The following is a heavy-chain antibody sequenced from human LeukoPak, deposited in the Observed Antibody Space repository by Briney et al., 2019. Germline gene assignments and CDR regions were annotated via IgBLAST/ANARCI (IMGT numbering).Heavy chain of an antibody. J-gene: IGHJ3*02. V-gene: IGHV4-59*01. Sequence: SETLSLTCTVSGGSISTYYWSWIRQPPGKGLEWIGYIYYSGSTNYNPSLKSRVTISVDTSKNQFSLKLSSVTAADTAVYYCARDSGYYSVYAFDIWGQGTMVTVSS. CDR1: GGSISTYY. D-gene: IGHD3-3*01. CDR2: IYYSGST. CDR3: ARDSGYYSVYAFDI.